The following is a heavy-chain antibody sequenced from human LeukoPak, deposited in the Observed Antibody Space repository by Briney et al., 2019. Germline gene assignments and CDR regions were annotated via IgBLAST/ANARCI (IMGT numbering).Heavy chain of an antibody. V-gene: IGHV1-46*01. Sequence: GASVKVSCKASGYSFSTHWMHWVRQAPGQGLEWMGIINPSGGFTSYAQKFQGRVTMTRDTSISTAYMELSRLRSDDTAVYYCARVSSYGYVYFDYWGQGTLVTVSS. CDR1: GYSFSTHW. J-gene: IGHJ4*02. CDR3: ARVSSYGYVYFDY. CDR2: INPSGGFT. D-gene: IGHD5-18*01.